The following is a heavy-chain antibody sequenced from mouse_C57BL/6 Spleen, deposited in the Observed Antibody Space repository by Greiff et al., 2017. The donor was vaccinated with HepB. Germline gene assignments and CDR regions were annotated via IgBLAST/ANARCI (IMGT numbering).Heavy chain of an antibody. CDR1: GYTFTSYW. CDR3: ARDEYGSSYGDY. J-gene: IGHJ2*01. V-gene: IGHV1-50*01. Sequence: VQLQQPGAELVKPGASVKLSCKASGYTFTSYWMQWVKQRPGQGLEWIGEIDPSDSYTNYNQKFKGKATLTVDTSSSTAYMQLSSLTSEDSAVYYCARDEYGSSYGDYWGQGTTLTVSS. CDR2: IDPSDSYT. D-gene: IGHD1-1*01.